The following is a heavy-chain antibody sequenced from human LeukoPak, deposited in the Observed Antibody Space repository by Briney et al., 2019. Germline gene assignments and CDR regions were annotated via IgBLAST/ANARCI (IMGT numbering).Heavy chain of an antibody. D-gene: IGHD5-12*01. CDR2: IYYSGSS. V-gene: IGHV4-31*03. J-gene: IGHJ3*01. Sequence: ASETLSLTCTVSGGSISSGVSYWSWIRQHPGKGLEWIAYIYYSGSSSYNPSLKSRVTISVDTSKNQFSLKLSSVIAADTAVYYCARDYRFDSGYDLLDAFDVWGQGTMVTVSS. CDR1: GGSISSGVSY. CDR3: ARDYRFDSGYDLLDAFDV.